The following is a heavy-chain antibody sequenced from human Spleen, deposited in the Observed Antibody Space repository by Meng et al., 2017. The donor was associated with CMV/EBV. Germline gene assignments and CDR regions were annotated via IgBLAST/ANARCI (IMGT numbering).Heavy chain of an antibody. J-gene: IGHJ4*02. Sequence: FSGFSLSTSGVGVGWIRQPPGKALEWLALIFWNDDKRYSPSLKSRLTITKDTSENQVVLTMTNMDPVDTATYYCARRPHSNTWYVLDYWGQGTLVTVSS. D-gene: IGHD6-13*01. V-gene: IGHV2-5*01. CDR1: GFSLSTSGVG. CDR3: ARRPHSNTWYVLDY. CDR2: IFWNDDK.